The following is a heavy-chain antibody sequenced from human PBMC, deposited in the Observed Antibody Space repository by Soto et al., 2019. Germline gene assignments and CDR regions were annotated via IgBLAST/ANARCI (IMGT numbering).Heavy chain of an antibody. V-gene: IGHV3-23*01. CDR1: GFTFSRFA. D-gene: IGHD3-3*01. CDR3: AKDQRKPAIFGVVTLS. CDR2: ISGSGQTT. J-gene: IGHJ5*02. Sequence: ETLSLSCAGSGFTFSRFARSWVRQVPGKGLEWVSAISGSGQTTYYADSVKGRFTVSRDNSNNTLYLQMNSLRAEDTAVYYCAKDQRKPAIFGVVTLSWGQGTLVTVYS.